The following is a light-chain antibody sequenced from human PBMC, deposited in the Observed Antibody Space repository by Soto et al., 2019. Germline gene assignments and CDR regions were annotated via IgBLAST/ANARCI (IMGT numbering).Light chain of an antibody. Sequence: QSVLTQPASVSGSPGQSITISCTGTSSDVGGYNYVSWYQQHPSKAPKLMIYDVSNRPSGVSNRFSGSKSDNTASLTISGLQAEDEADYFCSSFTSSSTLVFGGGTQLTVL. V-gene: IGLV2-14*01. CDR2: DVS. CDR3: SSFTSSSTLV. CDR1: SSDVGGYNY. J-gene: IGLJ2*01.